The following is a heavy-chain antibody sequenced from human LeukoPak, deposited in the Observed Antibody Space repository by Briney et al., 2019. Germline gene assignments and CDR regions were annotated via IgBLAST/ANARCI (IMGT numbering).Heavy chain of an antibody. CDR3: ARHLKYYYDSSGYWRYYYYMDV. V-gene: IGHV4-34*01. Sequence: PSETLSLTCAVYGGSFSGYYWSWIRQPPGKGLEWIGEINHSGSTNQNPSLKSRVTISVDTSKNQFSLKLSSVTAADTAVYYCARHLKYYYDSSGYWRYYYYMDVWGKGTTVTISS. CDR1: GGSFSGYY. D-gene: IGHD3-22*01. J-gene: IGHJ6*03. CDR2: INHSGST.